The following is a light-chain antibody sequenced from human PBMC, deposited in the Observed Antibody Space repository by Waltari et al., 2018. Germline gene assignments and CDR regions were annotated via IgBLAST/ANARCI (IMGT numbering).Light chain of an antibody. J-gene: IGKJ1*01. Sequence: DIQMTKSPSSLSASVGDRVNITCRASQGISNWLAWYQQKPGKAPKLLIYRASNLETGVPSRFSGSGSGTDFTLTISSLQPEDIATYYCQQHDNSPWTFGQGTKVEIK. CDR1: QGISNW. CDR3: QQHDNSPWT. CDR2: RAS. V-gene: IGKV1-33*01.